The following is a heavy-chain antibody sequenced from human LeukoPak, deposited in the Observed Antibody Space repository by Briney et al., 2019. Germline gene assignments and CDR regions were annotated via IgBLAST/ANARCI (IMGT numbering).Heavy chain of an antibody. Sequence: ASVKVSCKGSGYNFDRYGVNWVRQAPGQGLEWMGWIDTNTGNPTYAQGFTGRFVFSLDTSVTTVYLQISSLKAEDTAVYYCARDGYGDDAFDFWGQGTMVTVSS. V-gene: IGHV7-4-1*02. D-gene: IGHD4-17*01. J-gene: IGHJ3*01. CDR1: GYNFDRYG. CDR2: IDTNTGNP. CDR3: ARDGYGDDAFDF.